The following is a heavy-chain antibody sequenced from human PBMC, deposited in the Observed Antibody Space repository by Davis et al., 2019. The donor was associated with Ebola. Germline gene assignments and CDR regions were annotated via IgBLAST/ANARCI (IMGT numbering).Heavy chain of an antibody. V-gene: IGHV3-30*19. Sequence: PGGSLRLSCAASGFTFSSYGMHWVRQAPGKGLEWVAVISYDGSNKYYADSVKGRFTISRDNSKNTLYLQMNSLRAEDTAVYYCTAAAAVRNPFDYWGQGTLVTVSS. J-gene: IGHJ4*02. CDR2: ISYDGSNK. D-gene: IGHD6-13*01. CDR1: GFTFSSYG. CDR3: TAAAAVRNPFDY.